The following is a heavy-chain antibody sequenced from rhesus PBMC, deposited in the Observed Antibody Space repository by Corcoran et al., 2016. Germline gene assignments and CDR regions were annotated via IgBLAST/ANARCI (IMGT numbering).Heavy chain of an antibody. Sequence: QVQLQESGPGVVKPSETLSLTCAVSGYSISSGYDWRWIRQPPGKGLEWIGYIYGSSGSTNYNPSLKNRVTISKDTSKNQFSLKLSSVTAADTAVYYCARGPRGVGFDYWGQGVLVTVSS. D-gene: IGHD2-15*01. J-gene: IGHJ4*01. V-gene: IGHV4-76*01. CDR2: IYGSSGST. CDR3: ARGPRGVGFDY. CDR1: GYSISSGYD.